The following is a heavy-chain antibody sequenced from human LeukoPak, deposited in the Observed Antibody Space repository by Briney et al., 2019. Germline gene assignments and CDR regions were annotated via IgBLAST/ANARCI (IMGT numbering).Heavy chain of an antibody. V-gene: IGHV3-23*01. CDR3: AKSREGGYYYGMDV. CDR1: GFTFSSYA. Sequence: GRSLRLSCAASGFTFSSYAMSWVRQAPGKGLEWVSAISGSGGSTYYADSVKGRFTISRDNSKNTLYLQMNSLRAEDTAVYYCAKSREGGYYYGMDVWGQGTTVTVSS. D-gene: IGHD3-16*01. CDR2: ISGSGGST. J-gene: IGHJ6*02.